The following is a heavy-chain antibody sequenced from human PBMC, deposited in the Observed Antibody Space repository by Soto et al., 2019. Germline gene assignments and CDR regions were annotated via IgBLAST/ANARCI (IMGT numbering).Heavy chain of an antibody. Sequence: QVQLVQSGPEVTMPGASVKVSCKTSGYTFTAYGLAWLRQAPGQRPEWLGWVGTANAKTNYAEKFQGRVTMTSDRSTTTKYMELRSLRADDTAVYYCARELNADPTAYYSFAYWGQGTLVTVSS. V-gene: IGHV1-18*01. CDR1: GYTFTAYG. CDR2: VGTANAKT. CDR3: ARELNADPTAYYSFAY. J-gene: IGHJ4*02. D-gene: IGHD3-9*01.